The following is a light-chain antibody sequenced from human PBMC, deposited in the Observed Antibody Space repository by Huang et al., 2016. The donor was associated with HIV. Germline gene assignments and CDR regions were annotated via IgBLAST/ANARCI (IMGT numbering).Light chain of an antibody. Sequence: EILMTQSPVTLSVSPGESATLSCRASQTVNSNLAWYQHKRGQPPRLLIFGASTRAAGVPDRLSGSGSGTEFTLTITSLQSEDFAVYYCQQYNTWPPWAFGQGTTVEI. CDR2: GAS. CDR1: QTVNSN. V-gene: IGKV3-15*01. J-gene: IGKJ1*01. CDR3: QQYNTWPPWA.